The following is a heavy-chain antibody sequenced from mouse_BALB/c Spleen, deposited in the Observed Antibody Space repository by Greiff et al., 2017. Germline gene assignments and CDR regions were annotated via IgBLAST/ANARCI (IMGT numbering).Heavy chain of an antibody. CDR3: ARQYYNGSRGYYFDY. D-gene: IGHD1-1*01. V-gene: IGHV5-6*01. J-gene: IGHJ2*01. CDR1: GFTFSSYG. Sequence: EVKLMESGGDLVKPGGSLKLSCAASGFTFSSYGMSWVRQTPDKRLEWVATISSGGSYTYYPDSVKGRFTISRDNAKNTLYLQMSSLKSEDTAMYYCARQYYNGSRGYYFDYWGQGTTRTVSS. CDR2: ISSGGSYT.